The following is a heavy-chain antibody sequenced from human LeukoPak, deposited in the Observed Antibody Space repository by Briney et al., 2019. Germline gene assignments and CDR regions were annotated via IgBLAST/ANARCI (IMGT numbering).Heavy chain of an antibody. J-gene: IGHJ4*02. D-gene: IGHD4-17*01. V-gene: IGHV3-23*01. CDR3: AKGGVYGDYYFDY. CDR1: GFPFSTYA. Sequence: GGSLRLSCAASGFPFSTYAMSWVHQAPGKGLEWVSVISGSGGDTYYADSVKGRFTISGDNSKNTVYLLMNSLRAEDTALYYCAKGGVYGDYYFDYWGQGTLVTVSS. CDR2: ISGSGGDT.